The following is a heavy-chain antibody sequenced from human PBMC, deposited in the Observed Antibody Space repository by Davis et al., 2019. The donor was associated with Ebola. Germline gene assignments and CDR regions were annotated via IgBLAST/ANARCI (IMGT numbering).Heavy chain of an antibody. V-gene: IGHV3-23*01. Sequence: GESLKISCAASGFTFSSYAMSWVRQAPGKGLEWVSAISGSGGSTYYADSVKGRFTISRDNSKNTLYLQMNSLRAEDTAVYYCAKRGDIVAYYYYYGMDVWGQGTTVTVSS. J-gene: IGHJ6*02. CDR1: GFTFSSYA. D-gene: IGHD5-12*01. CDR2: ISGSGGST. CDR3: AKRGDIVAYYYYYGMDV.